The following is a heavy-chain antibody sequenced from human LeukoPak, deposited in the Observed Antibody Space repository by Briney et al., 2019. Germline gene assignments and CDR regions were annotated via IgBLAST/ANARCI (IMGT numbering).Heavy chain of an antibody. J-gene: IGHJ4*02. CDR1: GGFIALYY. CDR2: ISYSGST. D-gene: IGHD2-15*01. V-gene: IGHV4-59*01. CDR3: ARVSRGGLYYFDH. Sequence: HSETLSLTCTVSGGFIALYYWSWIRQPPGKGLDWIGYISYSGSTNYNPSLKSRVTISVDTSKNQFSLSLSSVTAADTAMYYCARVSRGGLYYFDHWGQGTLVTISS.